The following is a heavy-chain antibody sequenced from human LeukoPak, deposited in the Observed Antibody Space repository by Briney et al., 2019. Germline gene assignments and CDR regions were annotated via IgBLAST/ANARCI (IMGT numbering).Heavy chain of an antibody. CDR2: IYSGGST. V-gene: IGHV3-53*01. J-gene: IGHJ4*02. CDR1: GFTVSSNY. D-gene: IGHD1-26*01. Sequence: GGSLRLSCAASGFTVSSNYMSWVRQAPGKGLEWVSVIYSGGSTDYADSVRGRFTISRDNSKNTLYLQVNSLRAEDTAVYYCVKDLGRYRNNCFDYWGQGTLVTVSS. CDR3: VKDLGRYRNNCFDY.